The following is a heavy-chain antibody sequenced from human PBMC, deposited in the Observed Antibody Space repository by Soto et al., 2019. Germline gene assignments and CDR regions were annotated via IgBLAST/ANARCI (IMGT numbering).Heavy chain of an antibody. D-gene: IGHD2-2*02. J-gene: IGHJ4*02. CDR2: ISYDGSNK. V-gene: IGHV3-30-3*01. Sequence: GGSLRLSCAASGFTFSSYAMHWVRQAPGKGLEWVAVISYDGSNKYYADSVKGRFTISRDNSKNTLYLQMNSLRAEDTAVYYCARHYCSSTSCYKSGFDYWGQGTLVTVSS. CDR3: ARHYCSSTSCYKSGFDY. CDR1: GFTFSSYA.